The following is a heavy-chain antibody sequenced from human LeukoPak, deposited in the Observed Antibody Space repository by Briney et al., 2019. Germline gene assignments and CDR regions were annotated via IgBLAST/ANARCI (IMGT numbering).Heavy chain of an antibody. V-gene: IGHV1-69*13. CDR1: GGTXSSYA. J-gene: IGHJ4*02. CDR2: IIPIFGTA. Sequence: ASVKVSCKASGGTXSSYAISWVRQAPGQGLEWMGGIIPIFGTANYAQKFQGRVTITADESTSTAYMELSSLRSEDTAVYYCAREPLAYYYGSGNFDYWGQGTLVTVSS. CDR3: AREPLAYYYGSGNFDY. D-gene: IGHD3-10*01.